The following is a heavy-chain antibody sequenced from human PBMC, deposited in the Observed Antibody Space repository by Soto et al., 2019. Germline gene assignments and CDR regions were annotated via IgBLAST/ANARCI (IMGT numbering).Heavy chain of an antibody. J-gene: IGHJ5*02. CDR3: ARVKEYNWFDP. Sequence: GASVKVSCKASGYTFTSYDINWVRQATGQGLEWMGRMNPNRGNTSYAQKFQGRATITADKSTSTAYMELSSLRSEDTAVYYCARVKEYNWFDPWGQGTLVTVSS. CDR2: MNPNRGNT. CDR1: GYTFTSYD. V-gene: IGHV1-8*01.